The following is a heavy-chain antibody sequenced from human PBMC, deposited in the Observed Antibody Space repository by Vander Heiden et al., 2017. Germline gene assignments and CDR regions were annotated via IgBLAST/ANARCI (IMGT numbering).Heavy chain of an antibody. J-gene: IGHJ6*02. V-gene: IGHV3-74*01. Sequence: ELQLVESGGGLVKPGGSRRLSCAGSGFTFSHYYIHWMRQAPGKGLVWISNINSDGSITNYADSVKGRFTISRDNAKSTVYLQMNNLRAEDTAVYYCARGNYGMDVWGQGTTVTVS. CDR3: ARGNYGMDV. CDR1: GFTFSHYY. CDR2: INSDGSIT.